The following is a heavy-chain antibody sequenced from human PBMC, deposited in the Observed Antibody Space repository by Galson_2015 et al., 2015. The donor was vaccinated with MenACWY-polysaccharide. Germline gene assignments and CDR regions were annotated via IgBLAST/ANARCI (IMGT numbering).Heavy chain of an antibody. CDR1: GFTLRDFA. J-gene: IGHJ4*02. CDR2: IRCKASGETT. CDR3: TRDRPIDY. Sequence: SLRLSCAASGFTLRDFAMAWFRQAPGRGLEWVGFIRCKASGETTGYAASVKGRFTISRDDSKSTAYLQMNSLQTEDAAIYYCTRDRPIDYWGRGTLVTVSS. V-gene: IGHV3-49*03.